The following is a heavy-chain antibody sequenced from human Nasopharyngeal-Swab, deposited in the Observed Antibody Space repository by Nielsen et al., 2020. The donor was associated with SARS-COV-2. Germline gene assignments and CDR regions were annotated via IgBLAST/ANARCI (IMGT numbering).Heavy chain of an antibody. V-gene: IGHV3-23*01. J-gene: IGHJ4*02. CDR2: ISGSGGST. D-gene: IGHD3-10*01. CDR3: AGDLGGYFDY. CDR1: GSSFSSYV. Sequence: GGFLRSSSPLFGSSFSSYVLSWGRQAPGKGLEWVSAISGSGGSTYYADSVKGRFTISRDNSKNTLYLQMNSLRAEDTAVYYCAGDLGGYFDYWGQGTLVTVSS.